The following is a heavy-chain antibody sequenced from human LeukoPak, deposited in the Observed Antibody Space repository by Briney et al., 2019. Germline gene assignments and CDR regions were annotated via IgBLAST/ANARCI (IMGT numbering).Heavy chain of an antibody. D-gene: IGHD1-26*01. CDR1: GYTFTSYG. J-gene: IGHJ4*02. CDR3: TTARAAPSWELVY. V-gene: IGHV1-18*01. Sequence: ASVKVSCKASGYTFTSYGISWVRQALGQGLEWMGWISAYNGNTNYAQKFQDRVTMTTDTSTSTAYMELRSLRSDDTAVYYCTTARAAPSWELVYWGQGTLVTVSS. CDR2: ISAYNGNT.